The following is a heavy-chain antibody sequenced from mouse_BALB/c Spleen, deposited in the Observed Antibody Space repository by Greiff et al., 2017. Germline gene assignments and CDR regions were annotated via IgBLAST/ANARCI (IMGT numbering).Heavy chain of an antibody. V-gene: IGHV1-14*01. Sequence: VQLQQSGPELVKPGASVKMSCKASGYTFTSYVMHWVKQKPGQGLEWIGYINPYNAGTKYNEKFKGKATLTSDKSSSTAYMELSSLTSEDSAVYDWARLQGRSAMDYWGQGTSVTVSS. CDR2: INPYNAGT. CDR1: GYTFTSYV. J-gene: IGHJ4*01. CDR3: ARLQGRSAMDY.